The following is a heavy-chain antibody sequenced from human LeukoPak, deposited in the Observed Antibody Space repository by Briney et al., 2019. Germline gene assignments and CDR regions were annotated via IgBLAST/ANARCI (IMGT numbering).Heavy chain of an antibody. Sequence: GGSLRLSCAAFGFTFSNYNMNWVRQAPGKGLEWVSSIVTGGTYTHYADSVKGRFTISRDNAKNSLNLQMTRLRAEDTAVYYCARDSRVYSNFWSCFSNWGQGTLVTVSS. CDR3: ARDSRVYSNFWSCFSN. CDR2: IVTGGTYT. CDR1: GFTFSNYN. V-gene: IGHV3-21*01. D-gene: IGHD3-3*01. J-gene: IGHJ4*02.